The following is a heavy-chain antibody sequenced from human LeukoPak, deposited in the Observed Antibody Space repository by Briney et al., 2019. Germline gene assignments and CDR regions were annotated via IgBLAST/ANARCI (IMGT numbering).Heavy chain of an antibody. J-gene: IGHJ2*01. CDR1: GYTFTSYD. Sequence: ASVKVSCKASGYTFTSYDINWVRQATGQGLEWMGWMNPNSGNTGYAQKFQGRVTITRNTSISTAYMELSSLRSEDTAVYYCARVLTGTTDWYFDLWGRGTLVTVSS. CDR2: MNPNSGNT. D-gene: IGHD1-7*01. CDR3: ARVLTGTTDWYFDL. V-gene: IGHV1-8*03.